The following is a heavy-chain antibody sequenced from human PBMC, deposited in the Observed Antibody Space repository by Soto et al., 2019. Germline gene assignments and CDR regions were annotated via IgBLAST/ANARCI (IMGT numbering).Heavy chain of an antibody. CDR2: ISGSGGST. D-gene: IGHD3-10*01. V-gene: IGHV3-23*01. Sequence: EVQLLESGGGLVQPGGSLRLSCAASGFTFSSYAMSWVRQAPGKGLEWDSAISGSGGSTYYADSVKGRFTISRDNSKNTLYLQMNSLRAEDTAVYYCAKDLWFGELFLGVGAFDIWGQGTMVTVSS. J-gene: IGHJ3*02. CDR1: GFTFSSYA. CDR3: AKDLWFGELFLGVGAFDI.